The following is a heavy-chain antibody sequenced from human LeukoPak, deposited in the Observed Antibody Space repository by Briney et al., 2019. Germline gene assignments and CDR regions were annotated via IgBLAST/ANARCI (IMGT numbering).Heavy chain of an antibody. Sequence: GGSLRLSCAASGFTFSSNAMTWVRQAPGKGLEWVSAISGSGGSTYYADSVKGRFTISRDNSKNTLYVQMNSLRAEDTAVYYCAKGLKVAIAATPLDHWGQGTLVTVSS. D-gene: IGHD2-15*01. J-gene: IGHJ4*02. CDR3: AKGLKVAIAATPLDH. V-gene: IGHV3-23*01. CDR1: GFTFSSNA. CDR2: ISGSGGST.